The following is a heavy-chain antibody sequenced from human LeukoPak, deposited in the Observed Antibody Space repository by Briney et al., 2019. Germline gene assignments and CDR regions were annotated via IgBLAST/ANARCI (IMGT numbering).Heavy chain of an antibody. Sequence: GASVKVSCKASGYTFTGCYMHWVRQAPGKGLEWMGGFDPEDGETIYAQKFQGRVTMTEDTSTDTAYMELSSLRSEDTAVYYCATPLPPYCSGGSCYPRNWFDPWGQGTLVTVSS. J-gene: IGHJ5*02. D-gene: IGHD2-15*01. CDR2: FDPEDGET. CDR1: GYTFTGCY. V-gene: IGHV1-24*01. CDR3: ATPLPPYCSGGSCYPRNWFDP.